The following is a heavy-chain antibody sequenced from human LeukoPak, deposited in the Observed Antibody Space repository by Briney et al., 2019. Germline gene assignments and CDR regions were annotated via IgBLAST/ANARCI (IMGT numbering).Heavy chain of an antibody. CDR1: GGSISSSSYY. J-gene: IGHJ4*02. D-gene: IGHD2-2*01. CDR2: IYYSGST. V-gene: IGHV4-39*01. Sequence: SETLSLTCTVSGGSISSSSYYWGWIRQPPGKGLEWIGSIYYSGSTYYNPSLKSRVTISVDTSKNQFSLKLSSVTAADTAVYYCARLGSRAYCSSTSCSDYWGQGTLVTVSP. CDR3: ARLGSRAYCSSTSCSDY.